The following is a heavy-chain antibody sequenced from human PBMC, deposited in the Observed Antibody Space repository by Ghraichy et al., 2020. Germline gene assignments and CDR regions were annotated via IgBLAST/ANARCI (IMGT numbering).Heavy chain of an antibody. CDR2: ISSSSSTI. CDR3: ASLLFSYYYDSSGSY. CDR1: GFTFSSYS. Sequence: GGSLRLSCAASGFTFSSYSMNWVRQAPGKGLEWVSYISSSSSTIYYADSVKGRFTISRDNAKNSLYLQMNSLRDEDTAVYYCASLLFSYYYDSSGSYWGQGTLVTVSS. J-gene: IGHJ4*02. D-gene: IGHD3-22*01. V-gene: IGHV3-48*02.